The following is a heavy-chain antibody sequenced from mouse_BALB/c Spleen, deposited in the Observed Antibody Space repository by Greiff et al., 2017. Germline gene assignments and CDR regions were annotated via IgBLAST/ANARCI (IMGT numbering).Heavy chain of an antibody. J-gene: IGHJ4*01. Sequence: VQLQQSGAELVKPGASVKMSCKAFGYTFTTYPIEWMKQNQGKSLEWIGNFHPYNDDTKYNDKFKGKAKLTVDKSSSTVYLELSRLTSDDSAVYYCARGYDYGYAMDYWGQGTSVTVSS. D-gene: IGHD2-4*01. CDR3: ARGYDYGYAMDY. CDR2: FHPYNDDT. CDR1: GYTFTTYP. V-gene: IGHV1-47*01.